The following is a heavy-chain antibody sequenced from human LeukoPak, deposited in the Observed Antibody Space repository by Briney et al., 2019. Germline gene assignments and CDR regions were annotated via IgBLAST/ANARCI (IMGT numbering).Heavy chain of an antibody. CDR2: IGAAGDT. V-gene: IGHV3-13*01. Sequence: GGSLRLSCAASGFTLSDYDMHWVRRGTGKGLEWVSAIGAAGDTYYQGSVKGRFTISRDEAKNLLYLQMNSLRVEDTAVYYCTRDRHGMAVWGQGTTVTVSS. CDR3: TRDRHGMAV. J-gene: IGHJ6*02. CDR1: GFTLSDYD.